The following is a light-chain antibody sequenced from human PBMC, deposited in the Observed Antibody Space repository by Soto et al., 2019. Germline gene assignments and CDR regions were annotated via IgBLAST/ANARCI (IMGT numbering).Light chain of an antibody. CDR1: QGISSD. CDR3: QQANSFPWT. V-gene: IGKV1-12*01. J-gene: IGKJ1*01. Sequence: IQLTQSPSSLSASVGDRVTITCRASQGISSDLAWYQQQPGKAPKLLIYAASSLQSGVPSRFSGSGSGTDFTLTISSLQPEDFATYYCQQANSFPWTFGQGTKVDIK. CDR2: AAS.